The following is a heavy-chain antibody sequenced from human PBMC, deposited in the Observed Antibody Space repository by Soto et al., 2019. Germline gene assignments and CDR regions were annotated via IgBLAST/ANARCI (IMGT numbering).Heavy chain of an antibody. V-gene: IGHV5-51*01. CDR2: IYPDDSDT. CDR3: AAPGIAAAGIGY. Sequence: GESLKISCKASGYTFSVYWIGWVRQMPGKGLEWMGNIYPDDSDTRYSPSFQGQVTISADKSISTAYLQWSSLKASDTAMYYCAAPGIAAAGIGYWGQGTLVTVSS. D-gene: IGHD6-13*01. J-gene: IGHJ4*02. CDR1: GYTFSVYW.